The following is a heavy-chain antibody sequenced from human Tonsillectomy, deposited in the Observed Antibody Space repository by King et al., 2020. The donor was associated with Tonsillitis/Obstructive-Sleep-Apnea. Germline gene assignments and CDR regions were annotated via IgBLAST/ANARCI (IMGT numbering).Heavy chain of an antibody. D-gene: IGHD5-18*01. J-gene: IGHJ5*02. CDR1: GFTFSSYA. CDR3: AKDEDTAVVFGPSNWFDP. Sequence: VQLVESGGGLVQPGGSLRLSCAASGFTFSSYAMSWVRQAPGKGLEWVSAISGSGGSTYYADSVKGRFTISRDNSKNTLYLQMNSLRAEDTAVYYCAKDEDTAVVFGPSNWFDPWGQGTLVTVSS. V-gene: IGHV3-23*04. CDR2: ISGSGGST.